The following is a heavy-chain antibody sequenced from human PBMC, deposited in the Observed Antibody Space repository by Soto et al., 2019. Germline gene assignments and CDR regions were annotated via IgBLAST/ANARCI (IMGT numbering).Heavy chain of an antibody. CDR1: GFTFSSYV. V-gene: IGHV3-23*01. D-gene: IGHD3-10*01. Sequence: EVQLLESGGGLVQPGGSLRLSCAASGFTFSSYVMNWVRQPPGKGLEWVSTISGSGGSTYYADSVKGRSTISRDNSKNTLYLQMNSLRAEDTAVYYCAKVSQVGLWFGELLSDYFDMDVWGQGTTVTVSS. J-gene: IGHJ6*02. CDR2: ISGSGGST. CDR3: AKVSQVGLWFGELLSDYFDMDV.